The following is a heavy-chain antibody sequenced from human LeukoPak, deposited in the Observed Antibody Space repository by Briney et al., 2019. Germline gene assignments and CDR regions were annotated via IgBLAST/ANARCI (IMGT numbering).Heavy chain of an antibody. CDR3: AKGSGYSGYDSPDLDY. V-gene: IGHV3-23*01. J-gene: IGHJ4*02. CDR1: GFTFSSYA. Sequence: PGGSLRLSCAASGFTFSSYAMSWVRQAPGKGLEWVSATSGSGGSTYYADSVKGRFTISRDNSKNTLYLQMNSLRAEDTAVYYCAKGSGYSGYDSPDLDYWGQGTLVTVSS. CDR2: TSGSGGST. D-gene: IGHD5-12*01.